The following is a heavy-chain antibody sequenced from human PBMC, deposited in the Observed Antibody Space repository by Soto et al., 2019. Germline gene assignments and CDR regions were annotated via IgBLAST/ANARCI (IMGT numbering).Heavy chain of an antibody. CDR1: GGTFSSYT. D-gene: IGHD2-2*01. Sequence: SVKLYCKASGGTFSSYTISWVRQAPGQGLEWMGRIIPILGIANYAQKFQGRVTITADKSTSTAYMELSSLRSEDTAVYYCARARAYCSSTSCPLDAFDIWGQGTMVTVSS. CDR2: IIPILGIA. J-gene: IGHJ3*02. CDR3: ARARAYCSSTSCPLDAFDI. V-gene: IGHV1-69*02.